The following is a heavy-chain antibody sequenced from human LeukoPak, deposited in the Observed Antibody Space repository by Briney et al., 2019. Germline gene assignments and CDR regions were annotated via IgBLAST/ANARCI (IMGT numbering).Heavy chain of an antibody. D-gene: IGHD4-17*01. CDR3: TRDREKTTVTPSYWHFDL. J-gene: IGHJ2*01. CDR2: IRSKAYGGTT. Sequence: GGPLRLSCTASGFTFGDYAMSWVRQAPGKGLEWVGFIRSKAYGGTTEYAASVKGRFTISRDDSKSIAYLQMNSLKTEDTAVYYCTRDREKTTVTPSYWHFDLWGRGTLVTVSS. V-gene: IGHV3-49*04. CDR1: GFTFGDYA.